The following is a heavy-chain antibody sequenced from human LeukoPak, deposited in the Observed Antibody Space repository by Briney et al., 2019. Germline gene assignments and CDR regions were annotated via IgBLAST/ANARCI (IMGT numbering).Heavy chain of an antibody. CDR2: IIPIFGTA. D-gene: IGHD2-2*01. J-gene: IGHJ4*02. CDR1: GGTFSSYT. V-gene: IGHV1-69*06. CDR3: AKGYCSSTSCYDY. Sequence: SVKVSCKASGGTFSSYTISWVRQAPGQGLEWMGGIIPIFGTANYAQKFQGRVTITADKSTSTAYMELSSLRSEDTAVYYCAKGYCSSTSCYDYWGQGTLVTVSS.